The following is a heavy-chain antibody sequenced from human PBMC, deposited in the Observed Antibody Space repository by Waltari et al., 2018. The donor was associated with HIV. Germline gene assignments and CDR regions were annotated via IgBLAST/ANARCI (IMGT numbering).Heavy chain of an antibody. CDR1: GFTFDDYA. Sequence: EVQLVESGGVVVQPGGSLRLSCAASGFTFDDYAMHWVRQAPGKGLGWVSDISWNVGNTLYTDSVKGRFTISRDNSKNSLYLQMNSLRAEDTALYYCAKASRSTIDGCGMDVWGQGTTVTVSS. J-gene: IGHJ6*02. V-gene: IGHV3-43D*04. D-gene: IGHD2-2*03. CDR2: ISWNVGNT. CDR3: AKASRSTIDGCGMDV.